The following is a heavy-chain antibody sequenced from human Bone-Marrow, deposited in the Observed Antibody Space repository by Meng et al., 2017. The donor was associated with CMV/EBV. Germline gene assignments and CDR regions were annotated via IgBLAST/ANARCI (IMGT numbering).Heavy chain of an antibody. J-gene: IGHJ6*02. CDR2: ISSTGTT. CDR1: GGSISSSDYY. Sequence: SETLSLTCTVSGGSISSSDYYWGWIRQPPGKGLEWIGSISSTGTTYYTSSLKSRVTISVDTFKNQISLKVNSVTAADTAVYYCTRQGYVDWLSDYYYDLGVWGQGTTVTVSS. V-gene: IGHV4-39*01. CDR3: TRQGYVDWLSDYYYDLGV. D-gene: IGHD3/OR15-3a*01.